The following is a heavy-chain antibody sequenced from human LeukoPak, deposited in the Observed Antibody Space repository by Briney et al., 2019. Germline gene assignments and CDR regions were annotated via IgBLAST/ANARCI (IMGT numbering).Heavy chain of an antibody. D-gene: IGHD3-10*01. CDR2: IYYSGGT. Sequence: SQTLSLTCTVSGGSISSGDYYWSWIRQPPGKGLEWIGYIYYSGGTYYNPSLKSRVTISVDTSKNQFSLKLSSVTAADTAVYYCARVMWFGDKNDWFDPWGQGTLVTVSS. CDR3: ARVMWFGDKNDWFDP. J-gene: IGHJ5*02. CDR1: GGSISSGDYY. V-gene: IGHV4-30-4*01.